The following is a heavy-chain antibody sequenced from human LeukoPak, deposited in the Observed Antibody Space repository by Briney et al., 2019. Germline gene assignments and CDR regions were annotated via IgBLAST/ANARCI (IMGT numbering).Heavy chain of an antibody. D-gene: IGHD3-3*01. Sequence: PSETLSLTCTVSGGSISSSSYYWGWIRQPPGKGLEWIGSIYYSGSTYFNPSLKSRVTISVDTSKNQFSLKLSSVTAADTAVYYCARGQVVYDFWSGYYSHWYFDLWGRGTLVTVSS. CDR1: GGSISSSSYY. CDR2: IYYSGST. V-gene: IGHV4-39*01. J-gene: IGHJ2*01. CDR3: ARGQVVYDFWSGYYSHWYFDL.